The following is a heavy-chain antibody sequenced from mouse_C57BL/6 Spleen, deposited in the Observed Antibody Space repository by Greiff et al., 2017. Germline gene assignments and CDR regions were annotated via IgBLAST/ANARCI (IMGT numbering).Heavy chain of an antibody. D-gene: IGHD1-1*01. Sequence: EVKLMESGGGLVKPGGSLKLSCAASGFTFSSYAMSWVRQTPEKRLEWVATISDGGSYTYYPDNVKGRFTISRDNAKNNLYLQMSHLKSEDTAMYYCARPYYYGSFDYWGQGTTLTVSS. CDR2: ISDGGSYT. CDR1: GFTFSSYA. V-gene: IGHV5-4*03. J-gene: IGHJ2*01. CDR3: ARPYYYGSFDY.